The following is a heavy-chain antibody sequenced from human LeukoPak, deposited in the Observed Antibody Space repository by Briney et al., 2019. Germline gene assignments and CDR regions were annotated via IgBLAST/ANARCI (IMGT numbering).Heavy chain of an antibody. D-gene: IGHD5-18*01. CDR2: IFPSGGEI. V-gene: IGHV3-23*01. J-gene: IGHJ5*02. CDR1: GFTFSSYN. CDR3: VTYRQVMLPFEA. Sequence: GGSLRLSCAASGFTFSSYNMNWVRQPRAKGLEWVSSIFPSGGEIHYADSVRGRFTIPRDNSKSTLSLQMNSLRAEDTAIYYCVTYRQVMLPFEAWGQGTLVTVSS.